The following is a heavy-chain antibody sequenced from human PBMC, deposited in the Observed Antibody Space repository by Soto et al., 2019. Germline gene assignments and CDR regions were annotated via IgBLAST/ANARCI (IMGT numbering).Heavy chain of an antibody. Sequence: EVQLVESGGGLAKPGGSLRLSCAASGLSFSDAGMNWVRQAPGEGLEWVSSITGSSRYIYYADSVKGRLSISRDNAKNSVYLQMDSLRAEDTAVYYCAKDAPFWSGASNWYFDLWGRGTLVTVSS. CDR3: AKDAPFWSGASNWYFDL. CDR1: GLSFSDAG. J-gene: IGHJ2*01. CDR2: ITGSSRYI. V-gene: IGHV3-21*01. D-gene: IGHD3-3*01.